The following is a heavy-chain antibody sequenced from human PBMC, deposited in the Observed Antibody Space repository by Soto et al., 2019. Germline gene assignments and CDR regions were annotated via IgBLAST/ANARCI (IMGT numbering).Heavy chain of an antibody. V-gene: IGHV4-30-2*01. J-gene: IGHJ4*02. CDR2: IYHNGST. Sequence: QLQLQESGSGLVKPSQTLSLTCAVSGGSISSGGYSWSWIRQPPGKVLEWIGYIYHNGSTYYNPSLKSRVTISVDRSKNQFSLKLSSVTAADTAVYYCARENNVLPGGYFDYWGQGTLVTVSS. D-gene: IGHD3-10*01. CDR3: ARENNVLPGGYFDY. CDR1: GGSISSGGYS.